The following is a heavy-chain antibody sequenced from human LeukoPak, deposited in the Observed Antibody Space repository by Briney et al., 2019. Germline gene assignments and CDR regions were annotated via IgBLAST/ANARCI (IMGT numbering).Heavy chain of an antibody. V-gene: IGHV3-23*01. J-gene: IGHJ4*02. CDR2: ISGGGSGT. D-gene: IGHD3-10*01. CDR1: GFTFSSYA. CDR3: GKLFYSSGMYHFDY. Sequence: PGGSLRLSYAPSGFTFSSYAMSWVRQAPGKGLEWVAVISGGGSGTYYADSVRGRFTISRDNSKNTLYLQMNSLRAEDTAVFYCGKLFYSSGMYHFDYWGQGTLVTVSS.